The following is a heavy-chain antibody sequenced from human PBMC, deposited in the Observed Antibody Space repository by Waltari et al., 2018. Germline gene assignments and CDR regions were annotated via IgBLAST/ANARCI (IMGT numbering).Heavy chain of an antibody. Sequence: QVQLVESGGGLVKPGGSLRLPCAGSGFIFRDYYMNWIRQAPGKGLEWVSYISGSSSYTRNADSVKGRFTISRDNAKNSLYLQMSSLRAEDTAVYYCARDRGGGLFDYWGQGSLVTVSS. CDR3: ARDRGGGLFDY. CDR1: GFIFRDYY. D-gene: IGHD2-15*01. J-gene: IGHJ4*02. V-gene: IGHV3-11*06. CDR2: ISGSSSYT.